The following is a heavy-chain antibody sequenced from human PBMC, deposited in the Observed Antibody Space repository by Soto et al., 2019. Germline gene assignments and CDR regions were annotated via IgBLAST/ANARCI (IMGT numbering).Heavy chain of an antibody. CDR1: GFTFSSYE. V-gene: IGHV3-48*03. D-gene: IGHD1-26*01. Sequence: PGGSLRLSCAASGFTFSSYEMNWVRQAPGKGLEWVSYISSSGSTIYYADSVKGRFTISRDNAKNSLYLQMNSLRAEDTAVYYCARDIREGELLPSLFDYWGQGTLVTVSS. CDR2: ISSSGSTI. CDR3: ARDIREGELLPSLFDY. J-gene: IGHJ4*02.